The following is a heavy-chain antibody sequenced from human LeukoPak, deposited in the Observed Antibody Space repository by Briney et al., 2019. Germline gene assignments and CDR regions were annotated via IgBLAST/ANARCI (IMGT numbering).Heavy chain of an antibody. D-gene: IGHD6-13*01. CDR2: IYHSGST. J-gene: IGHJ5*02. V-gene: IGHV4-30-2*01. CDR1: GGSISSGGYS. CDR3: ARAYSSSWYGFGNWFDP. Sequence: SSETLSLTCAVSGGSISSGGYSWSWIRQPPGKGLEWIGYIYHSGSTYYNPSLKSRVTISVDRSKNQFSLKLSSVTAADTAVYHCARAYSSSWYGFGNWFDPWGQGTLVTVSS.